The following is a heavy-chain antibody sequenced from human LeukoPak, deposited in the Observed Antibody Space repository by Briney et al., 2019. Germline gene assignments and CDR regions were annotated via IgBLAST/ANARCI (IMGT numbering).Heavy chain of an antibody. CDR2: ISGSSSNT. CDR3: ARATGTWGHDGFDI. CDR1: GYTFMNQG. D-gene: IGHD3-16*01. Sequence: GASVKVSCQAYGYTFMNQGISWGRQAPGQGLEGMGWISGSSSNTNYAQRLQGRVTMTTDTSTTTAYMELRSLRSDDTAVYYCARATGTWGHDGFDIWGQGTMVTVSS. V-gene: IGHV1-18*01. J-gene: IGHJ3*02.